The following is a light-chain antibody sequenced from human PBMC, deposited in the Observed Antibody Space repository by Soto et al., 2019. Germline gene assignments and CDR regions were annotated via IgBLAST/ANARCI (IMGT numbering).Light chain of an antibody. CDR1: QTISSW. CDR3: QHYNSYPEA. Sequence: DIQITQSPSNLFGSVGDRVTITWRDSQTISSWLAWYQQKPGKAPKLLIYKASTLKSGVPSRFSGSGSGTEFPLTISSLQPDDFATYYCQHYNSYPEAFGQGTKVYI. CDR2: KAS. J-gene: IGKJ1*01. V-gene: IGKV1-5*03.